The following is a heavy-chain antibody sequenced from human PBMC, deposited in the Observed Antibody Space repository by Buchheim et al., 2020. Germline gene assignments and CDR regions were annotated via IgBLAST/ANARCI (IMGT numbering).Heavy chain of an antibody. J-gene: IGHJ4*02. CDR3: ARGQYASGWGEIDY. V-gene: IGHV4-4*02. CDR2: IYRSGTT. Sequence: QVQLQESGPGLVKPSGTLSLSCAVSGDSIGSSHWWTWVRQPPGKGLEWIGEIYRSGTTNYSPSLKSRVTMSADESKNQFSLKLTSVTAADTAVYYSARGQYASGWGEIDYWGQGTL. D-gene: IGHD3-16*01. CDR1: GDSIGSSHW.